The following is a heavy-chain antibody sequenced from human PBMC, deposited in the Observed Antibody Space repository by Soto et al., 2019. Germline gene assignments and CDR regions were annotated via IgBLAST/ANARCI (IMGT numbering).Heavy chain of an antibody. Sequence: SGGSLRVGWGAAGFPFDGYAMHWVRHVLGKGLEWVSSISWNSGNIGYADSVKGRFTTSRDNAKNSLYLQMNSLRPEDTALYYCVTSKGGYSYGTPFDYWGQGTLVTVSS. CDR3: VTSKGGYSYGTPFDY. CDR2: ISWNSGNI. V-gene: IGHV3-9*01. CDR1: GFPFDGYA. D-gene: IGHD5-18*01. J-gene: IGHJ4*02.